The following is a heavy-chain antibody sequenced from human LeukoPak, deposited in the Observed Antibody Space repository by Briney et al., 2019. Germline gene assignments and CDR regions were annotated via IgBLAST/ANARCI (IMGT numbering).Heavy chain of an antibody. CDR2: ISGSGSTI. J-gene: IGHJ4*02. D-gene: IGHD3-3*01. Sequence: GGSLRLSCAASGFTLSSYEMNWVRQAPGKGLEWVSDISGSGSTIYYADSVKGRFTISRDNAKNSLSLQLNSLRAEDTGIYYCARAEIRNAFFFDGWGQGTLVTVSS. CDR3: ARAEIRNAFFFDG. CDR1: GFTLSSYE. V-gene: IGHV3-48*03.